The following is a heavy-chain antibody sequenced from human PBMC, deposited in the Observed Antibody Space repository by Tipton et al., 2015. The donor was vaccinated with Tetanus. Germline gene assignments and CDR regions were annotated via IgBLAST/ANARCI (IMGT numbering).Heavy chain of an antibody. CDR1: GLTFSSCS. Sequence: SLRLSCVAAGLTFSSCSMGWVRQAPGKGLEWVAVIWYDGSNKYYADSVKGRFTISRDNSKNTLYLQMNSLRAEDTAVYYCARGVWSGSYTGTIDYWGQGTLVTVSS. CDR3: ARGVWSGSYTGTIDY. J-gene: IGHJ4*02. D-gene: IGHD3-3*01. CDR2: IWYDGSNK. V-gene: IGHV3-33*08.